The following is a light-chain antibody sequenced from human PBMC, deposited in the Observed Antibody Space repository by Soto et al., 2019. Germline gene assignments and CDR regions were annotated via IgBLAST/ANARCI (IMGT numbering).Light chain of an antibody. V-gene: IGKV3-20*01. CDR2: GAS. CDR3: QQYGSSPLYT. Sequence: EIVLTQSPGTLSLSPGERATISCRASHSVSSIYLVWYQQKPGQAPWLLIYGASSRATGIPYRFSGSGSGTDFTLTISRLEPEDFAVYYCQQYGSSPLYTFGQGTKVDIK. J-gene: IGKJ2*01. CDR1: HSVSSIY.